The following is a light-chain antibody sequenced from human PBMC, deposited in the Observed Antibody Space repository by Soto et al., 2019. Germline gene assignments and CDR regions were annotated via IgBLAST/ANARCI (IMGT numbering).Light chain of an antibody. CDR1: SSDVGGYNY. CDR3: SSYTSNSTSTHV. Sequence: QSALTQPASVSGSPGQSITISCTGTSSDVGGYNYVSWYQQHPGKAPKLMIYEVSNRPSGVSNRFSGSKSGNTASLTISGLQAEGEADYYCSSYTSNSTSTHVFGTGTKLTVL. V-gene: IGLV2-14*01. CDR2: EVS. J-gene: IGLJ1*01.